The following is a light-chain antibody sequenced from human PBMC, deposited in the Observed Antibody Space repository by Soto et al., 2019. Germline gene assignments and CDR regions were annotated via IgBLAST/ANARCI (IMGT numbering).Light chain of an antibody. CDR3: AAWDDSLNGVV. V-gene: IGLV1-44*01. J-gene: IGLJ2*01. CDR1: SSNIGSNT. CDR2: NNN. Sequence: QSVLTQPPSASGTPGQRVTISCSGSSSNIGSNTVNWYQQLPGTAPKLLIYNNNQRPSGVPDRFSGSKSGTSASLAISGLRSGDEADYYCAAWDDSLNGVVFGGGTQLTVL.